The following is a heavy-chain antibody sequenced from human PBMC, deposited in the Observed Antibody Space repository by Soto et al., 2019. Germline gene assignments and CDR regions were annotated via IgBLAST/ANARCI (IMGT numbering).Heavy chain of an antibody. CDR2: MNPNSGNT. Sequence: QVQLVQSGAEVKKPGASVKVSCKASGYTFTSYDINWVRQATGQGLEWMGWMNPNSGNTGYAQKFQGRVTMTRNTSISTAYMELSSPRSEDTAVYYCARDSSSWQTYYYYYMDVWGKGTTVTVSS. V-gene: IGHV1-8*01. D-gene: IGHD6-13*01. CDR3: ARDSSSWQTYYYYYMDV. J-gene: IGHJ6*03. CDR1: GYTFTSYD.